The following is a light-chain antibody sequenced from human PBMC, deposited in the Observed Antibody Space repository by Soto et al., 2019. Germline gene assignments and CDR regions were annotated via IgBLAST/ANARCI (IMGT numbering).Light chain of an antibody. V-gene: IGKV1-27*01. Sequence: DIQMTQSPSSLSASVGDRVAITCRASQGISNYLAWYQQKPGKVPKLLIYAASTLQSGVPSRFSGSGSGTDFSLTIGSLRPEDVATYYWQKYNSGPFNFGPGTKVDVK. CDR3: QKYNSGPFN. J-gene: IGKJ3*01. CDR1: QGISNY. CDR2: AAS.